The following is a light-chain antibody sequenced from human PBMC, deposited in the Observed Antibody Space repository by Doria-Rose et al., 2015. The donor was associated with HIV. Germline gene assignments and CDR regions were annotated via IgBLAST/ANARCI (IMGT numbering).Light chain of an antibody. J-gene: IGKJ5*01. CDR1: QRVKSSY. V-gene: IGKV3-20*01. CDR2: DAS. Sequence: TQSPGTLSLSPGERATLSCRASQRVKSSYLAWYQQRPGQAHRLLIYDASTRATGIPDRFSDSGSVTDLTLTISRLEPEDVAVYYCQQYGTSRGTFGQGTRLEIK. CDR3: QQYGTSRGT.